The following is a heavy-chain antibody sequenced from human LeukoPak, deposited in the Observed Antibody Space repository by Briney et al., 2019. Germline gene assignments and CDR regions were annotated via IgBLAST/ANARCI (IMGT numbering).Heavy chain of an antibody. CDR1: GGSISSYY. V-gene: IGHV4-59*08. Sequence: PSETLSLTCTVSGGSISSYYWSWIRQPPGKGLEWIGYIYHSGSTNYNPSLKSRVTISVDTSKNQFSLKLSSVTAADTAVYYCARLIFGVVNDAFDIWGQGTMVTVSS. D-gene: IGHD3-3*01. CDR3: ARLIFGVVNDAFDI. J-gene: IGHJ3*02. CDR2: IYHSGST.